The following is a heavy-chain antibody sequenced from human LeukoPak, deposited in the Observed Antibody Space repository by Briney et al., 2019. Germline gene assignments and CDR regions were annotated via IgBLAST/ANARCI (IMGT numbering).Heavy chain of an antibody. J-gene: IGHJ3*02. V-gene: IGHV3-48*03. CDR3: NHLAVAGDAFDI. CDR2: ISSSGSTI. D-gene: IGHD2-15*01. Sequence: PGGSLRLSCAASGFTFSSYEMNWVRQAPGKGLEWVSYISSSGSTIYYADSVKGRFTISRDNAKNSLYLQMNSLRAEDTAVYCCNHLAVAGDAFDIWGQGTMVTVSS. CDR1: GFTFSSYE.